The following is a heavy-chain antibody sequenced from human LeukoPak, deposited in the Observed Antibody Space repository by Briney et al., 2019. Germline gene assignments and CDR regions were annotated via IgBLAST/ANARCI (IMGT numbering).Heavy chain of an antibody. J-gene: IGHJ4*02. Sequence: SVKVSCKASGGTFSSYAISWVRQAPGQGLEWMGGIIPIFGTANYAQKFQGRVTITADESTSTAYMELSSLRSEDTAVYYCAKDISTLGGNNYYDSSGIWYYFDYWGQGTLVTVSS. D-gene: IGHD3-22*01. CDR2: IIPIFGTA. CDR1: GGTFSSYA. V-gene: IGHV1-69*13. CDR3: AKDISTLGGNNYYDSSGIWYYFDY.